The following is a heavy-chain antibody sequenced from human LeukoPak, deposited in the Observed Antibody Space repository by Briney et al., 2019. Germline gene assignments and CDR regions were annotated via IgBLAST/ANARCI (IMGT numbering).Heavy chain of an antibody. J-gene: IGHJ4*02. D-gene: IGHD6-13*01. V-gene: IGHV1-18*01. Sequence: ASVTVSCKASGYTFTSYGISWVRQAPGQGLEWMGWISAYNGNTNYAQKLQGRVTMTTDTSTSTAYMELRSLRSDDTAVYYCARDGSTMAAAGTFDYWGQGTLVTVSS. CDR2: ISAYNGNT. CDR1: GYTFTSYG. CDR3: ARDGSTMAAAGTFDY.